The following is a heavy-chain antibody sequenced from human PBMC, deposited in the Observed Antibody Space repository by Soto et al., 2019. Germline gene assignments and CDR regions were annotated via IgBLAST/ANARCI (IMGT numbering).Heavy chain of an antibody. D-gene: IGHD3-22*01. CDR3: TTDSLFTMILVRFDF. CDR1: GGSFSGYY. CDR2: INHSGST. Sequence: PSETLSLTCAVYGGSFSGYYWSWIRQPPGKGLEWIGEINHSGSTNYNPSLKSRVTISVDTSKNQFSLKLSSVTAADTAVYYCTTDSLFTMILVRFDFWGHGTLVTVSS. J-gene: IGHJ4*01. V-gene: IGHV4-34*01.